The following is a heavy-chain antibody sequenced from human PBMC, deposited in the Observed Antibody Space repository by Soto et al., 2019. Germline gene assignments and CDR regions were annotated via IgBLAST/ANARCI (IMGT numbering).Heavy chain of an antibody. Sequence: SLKVSCKASGGTFSSYTISWVRQAPGQGLEWMGRIIPILGIANYAQKFQGRVTITADKSTSTAYMELSSLRSEDTAVYYCARARGSYYYYYYMDVWGKGTTVTVSS. CDR2: IIPILGIA. CDR1: GGTFSSYT. D-gene: IGHD2-15*01. V-gene: IGHV1-69*02. CDR3: ARARGSYYYYYYMDV. J-gene: IGHJ6*03.